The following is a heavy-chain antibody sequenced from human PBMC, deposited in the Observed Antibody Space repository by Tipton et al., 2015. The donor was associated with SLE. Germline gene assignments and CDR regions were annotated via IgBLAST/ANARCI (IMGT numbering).Heavy chain of an antibody. CDR3: AKDMYYDFWSGGYMDV. CDR2: ISWNSGSI. V-gene: IGHV3-9*01. Sequence: SLRLPCAASGFTFDDYAMHWVRQAPGKGLELVSGISWNSGSIGYADSVKGRFTISRGNAKNSLYLQMNSLRAEDTALYYCAKDMYYDFWSGGYMDVWGKGTTVTVSS. CDR1: GFTFDDYA. J-gene: IGHJ6*03. D-gene: IGHD3-3*01.